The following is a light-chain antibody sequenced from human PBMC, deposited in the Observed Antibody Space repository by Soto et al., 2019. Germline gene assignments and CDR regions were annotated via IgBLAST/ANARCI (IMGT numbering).Light chain of an antibody. CDR2: DVS. CDR1: SSDVGDYSF. Sequence: SVLTQPRSVSGSPGQAVAISCTGTSSDVGDYSFVSWYQQHPGRAPKLILYDVSERPSGVPDRFSGSKSGNTASLTVSGLQTDDEADYYCYTYATNFLVFGGGTK. CDR3: YTYATNFLV. V-gene: IGLV2-11*01. J-gene: IGLJ2*01.